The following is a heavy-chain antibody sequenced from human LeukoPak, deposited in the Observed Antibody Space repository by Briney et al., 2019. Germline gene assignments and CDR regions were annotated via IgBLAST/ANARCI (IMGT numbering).Heavy chain of an antibody. CDR2: ISYDGSNK. Sequence: GGSLRLSCAASGFTFSSYAMPWVRQAPGKGLEWVAVISYDGSNKYYADSVKGRFTISRDNSKNTLYLQMNSLRAEDTAVYYCARGSTPGSSLGAFDIWGQGTMVTVSS. V-gene: IGHV3-30-3*01. J-gene: IGHJ3*02. D-gene: IGHD2-2*01. CDR1: GFTFSSYA. CDR3: ARGSTPGSSLGAFDI.